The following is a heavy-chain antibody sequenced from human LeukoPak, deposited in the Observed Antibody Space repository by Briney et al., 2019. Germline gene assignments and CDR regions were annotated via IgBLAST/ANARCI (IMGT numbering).Heavy chain of an antibody. V-gene: IGHV3-23*01. D-gene: IGHD5-18*01. CDR3: AKSDTAITFDY. Sequence: GGSLRLSCAASGFTFSSYAMSWVCQAPGKGLEWVSSISGSGGSTYYADSVKGRFTISRDNSKNTLYLQMNSLRAEDTAVYYCAKSDTAITFDYWGQGTLVTVSS. CDR2: ISGSGGST. CDR1: GFTFSSYA. J-gene: IGHJ4*02.